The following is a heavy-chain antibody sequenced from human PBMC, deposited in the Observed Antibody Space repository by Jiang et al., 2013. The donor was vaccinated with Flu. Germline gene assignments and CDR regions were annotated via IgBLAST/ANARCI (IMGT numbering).Heavy chain of an antibody. CDR3: AGVWGNFDS. Sequence: GSGLVKPSETLSLTCTVSGGSVSSGSYYWSWIRQSPGKGLEWIGYIYYSGKTNYNPSLKSRVSISLDTSTNQFSLRLSSVTAADTAVYYCAGVWGNFDSWGQGTLVTVSS. V-gene: IGHV4-61*01. CDR2: IYYSGKT. J-gene: IGHJ4*02. D-gene: IGHD3-16*01. CDR1: GGSVSSGSYY.